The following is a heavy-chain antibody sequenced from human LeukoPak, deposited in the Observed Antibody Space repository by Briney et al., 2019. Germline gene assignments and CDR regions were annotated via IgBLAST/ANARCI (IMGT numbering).Heavy chain of an antibody. CDR2: IYYSGST. CDR3: ARESVATIQRGFDY. V-gene: IGHV4-31*03. CDR1: GGFISSGGYY. J-gene: IGHJ4*02. Sequence: SETLSLTCTVSGGFISSGGYYWSWIRQHPGKGLEWIGYIYYSGSTYYNPSLKSRVTISVDTSKNQFSLKLSSVTAADTAVYYCARESVATIQRGFDYWGQGTLVTVSS. D-gene: IGHD5-12*01.